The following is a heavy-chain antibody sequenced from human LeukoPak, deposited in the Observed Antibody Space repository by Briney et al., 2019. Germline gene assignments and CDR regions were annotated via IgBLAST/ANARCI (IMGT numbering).Heavy chain of an antibody. CDR3: AKDISGSYPEPDFDY. D-gene: IGHD1-26*01. CDR2: ISWNSGSI. Sequence: PGGSLRLSCAASGFTFDDYAMHWVRQAPGKGLEWVSGISWNSGSIGYADSVKGRFTISRDNAKNSLYLQMNSLRAEDTALYYCAKDISGSYPEPDFDYWGQGTLVTVSS. J-gene: IGHJ4*02. V-gene: IGHV3-9*01. CDR1: GFTFDDYA.